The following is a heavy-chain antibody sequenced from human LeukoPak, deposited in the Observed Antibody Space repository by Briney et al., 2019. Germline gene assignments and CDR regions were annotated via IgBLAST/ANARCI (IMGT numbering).Heavy chain of an antibody. CDR1: GFTVSRNY. CDR3: ARQANFYDSSGYLDY. V-gene: IGHV3-53*01. D-gene: IGHD3-22*01. CDR2: IYSGGST. Sequence: ETGGSLRLSCAASGFTVSRNYMNWVRQAPGKGLEWVSVIYSGGSTYYTDSVKGRFTISRDNSKNTHYLQMNSLRAEDTAVYYRARQANFYDSSGYLDYWGQGTLVTVSS. J-gene: IGHJ4*02.